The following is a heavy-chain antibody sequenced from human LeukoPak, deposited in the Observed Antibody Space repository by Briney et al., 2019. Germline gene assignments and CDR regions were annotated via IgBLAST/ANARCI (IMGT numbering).Heavy chain of an antibody. J-gene: IGHJ5*02. V-gene: IGHV1-46*01. CDR2: INPSAGST. Sequence: GASVKVSCKASGYTFTSYGISWVRQAPGQGLEWMGIINPSAGSTSYAQKFQGRVTLTRDMSTSTVYMEVSSLRSDDAAVYYCARSLSRITMVRGVNNWFDPWGQGTLVTVSS. CDR1: GYTFTSYG. CDR3: ARSLSRITMVRGVNNWFDP. D-gene: IGHD3-10*01.